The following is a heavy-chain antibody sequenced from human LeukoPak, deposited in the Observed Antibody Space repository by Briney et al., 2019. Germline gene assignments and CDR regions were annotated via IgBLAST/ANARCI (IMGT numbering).Heavy chain of an antibody. CDR2: IGGSGDIT. Sequence: PGGSLRLSFEPSGFTFTSYAMSWVRQAPGKGLRGAPGIGGSGDITNYAASVRGQFFISRDNSKNSLYLQMNSLRTEDTAVYYCAKSGSISRHCNSGLCYDFDYWGQGTLVIVSS. V-gene: IGHV3-23*01. CDR3: AKSGSISRHCNSGLCYDFDY. CDR1: GFTFTSYA. D-gene: IGHD2-8*01. J-gene: IGHJ4*02.